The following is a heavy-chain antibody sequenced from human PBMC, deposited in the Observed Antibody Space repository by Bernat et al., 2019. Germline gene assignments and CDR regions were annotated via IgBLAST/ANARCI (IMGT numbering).Heavy chain of an antibody. CDR3: GTNYYATGSDVDS. D-gene: IGHD3-10*01. CDR1: GFTLSSYA. J-gene: IGHJ4*02. CDR2: IIGSGDST. V-gene: IGHV3-23*04. Sequence: QLVESGGGLVQFGGSLRVSCAASGFTLSSYAMSWVRQAPGKGLEWVSNIIGSGDSTYYADSVKGRFTISRDNSKNTLYLQMNSLRAEDTAVYYCGTNYYATGSDVDSWGQGTLVTVSS.